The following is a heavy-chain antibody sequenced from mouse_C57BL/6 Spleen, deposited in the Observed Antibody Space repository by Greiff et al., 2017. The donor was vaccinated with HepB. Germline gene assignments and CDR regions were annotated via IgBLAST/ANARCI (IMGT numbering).Heavy chain of an antibody. CDR3: ARDYYGSSYFDY. J-gene: IGHJ2*01. Sequence: QVQLQQPGAELVKPGASVKLSCKASGYTFTSYWMHWVKQRPGQGLEWIGMIHPNSGSTNYNEKFKSKATLTVDKSSSTAYMQLSSRTSEDSAVYYCARDYYGSSYFDYWGQGTTLTVSS. D-gene: IGHD1-1*01. CDR1: GYTFTSYW. V-gene: IGHV1-64*01. CDR2: IHPNSGST.